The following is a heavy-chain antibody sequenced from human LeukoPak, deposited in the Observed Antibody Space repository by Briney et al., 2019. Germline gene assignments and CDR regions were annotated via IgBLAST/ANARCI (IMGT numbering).Heavy chain of an antibody. CDR2: ISYDGSNK. J-gene: IGHJ4*02. CDR1: GFTFSSYA. Sequence: PGGSLRLSCAASGFTFSSYAMHWVRQAPGKGLEWVAVISYDGSNKYYADSVKGRFTISRDNSKNTLYLQMNSLRAEDTAVYYCARVRDFWSGYSHGELDYWGQGTLVTVSS. D-gene: IGHD3-3*01. CDR3: ARVRDFWSGYSHGELDY. V-gene: IGHV3-30-3*01.